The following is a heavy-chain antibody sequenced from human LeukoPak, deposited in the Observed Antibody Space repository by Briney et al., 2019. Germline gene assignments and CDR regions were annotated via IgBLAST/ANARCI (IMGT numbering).Heavy chain of an antibody. Sequence: PSETLSLTCSVSGGSISSSGLYWGWIRQPPGKGLEWIGNIFYTGSTYYSPSLKCRVTISVDTSKNQFSLNLSSVTAADTAVYYCARRADGSFSFWGQGTLVTVSS. CDR1: GGSISSSGLY. CDR3: ARRADGSFSF. CDR2: IFYTGST. D-gene: IGHD1-1*01. V-gene: IGHV4-39*01. J-gene: IGHJ4*02.